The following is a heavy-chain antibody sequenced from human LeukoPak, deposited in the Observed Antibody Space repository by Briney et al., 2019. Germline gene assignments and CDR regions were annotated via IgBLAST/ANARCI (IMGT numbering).Heavy chain of an antibody. Sequence: GGSLRLSCAASGFTFSSYSMNWVRQAPGKGLEWVSYISSSSSTIYYADSVKGRFTISRDNAKNSLYLQMNSLRAEDTAVYYCARDSDYYDSSGYYYHDAFDIWGQGTMVTVSS. CDR2: ISSSSSTI. CDR1: GFTFSSYS. V-gene: IGHV3-48*01. CDR3: ARDSDYYDSSGYYYHDAFDI. D-gene: IGHD3-22*01. J-gene: IGHJ3*02.